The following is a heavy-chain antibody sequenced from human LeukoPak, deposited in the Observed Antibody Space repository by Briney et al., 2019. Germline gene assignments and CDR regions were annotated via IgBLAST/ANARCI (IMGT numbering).Heavy chain of an antibody. CDR3: ASPVDTAMVTALDF. V-gene: IGHV3-33*01. D-gene: IGHD5-18*01. J-gene: IGHJ4*02. CDR2: IWYDGSNK. Sequence: GGSLRLSCAASGFTFSSYGMHWIRQAPGKGLEWVAVIWYDGSNKYYADSVKGRFTISRDNSKNTLYLQMNSLRAEDTAVYYCASPVDTAMVTALDFWGQGTLVTVSS. CDR1: GFTFSSYG.